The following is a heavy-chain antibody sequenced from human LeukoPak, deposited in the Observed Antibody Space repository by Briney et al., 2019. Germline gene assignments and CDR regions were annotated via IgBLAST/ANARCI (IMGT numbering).Heavy chain of an antibody. CDR2: ISGSGGST. J-gene: IGHJ1*01. V-gene: IGHV3-23*01. Sequence: GGSLRLSCAASGFTFSSYAMSWVRQAPGKGLEWVSAISGSGGSTYYADSVKGRFTISRDNSKNTLSLQMNSLRAEDTAVYYCAKDNYYDSSGYYGEYFQHWGQGTLVTVSS. CDR3: AKDNYYDSSGYYGEYFQH. D-gene: IGHD3-22*01. CDR1: GFTFSSYA.